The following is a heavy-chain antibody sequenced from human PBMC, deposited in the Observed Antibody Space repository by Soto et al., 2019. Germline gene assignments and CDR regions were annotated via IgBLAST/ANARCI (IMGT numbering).Heavy chain of an antibody. CDR3: ARRTAAAGASDAFDI. J-gene: IGHJ3*02. D-gene: IGHD6-13*01. Sequence: PGESLKISCKGSGYSFTSYWIGWVRQMPGKGLEWMGIIYPGDSDTRYSPSFQGQVTISADKSISTAYLQWSSLKASDTAMYYCARRTAAAGASDAFDIWGQGTMVTVSS. CDR1: GYSFTSYW. CDR2: IYPGDSDT. V-gene: IGHV5-51*01.